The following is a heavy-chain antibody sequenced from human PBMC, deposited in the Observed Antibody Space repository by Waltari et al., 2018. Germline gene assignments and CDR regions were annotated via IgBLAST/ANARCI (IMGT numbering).Heavy chain of an antibody. CDR1: GGSISPSPHY. Sequence: QLQLQESGPRLVRSSETLSLTCTVSGGSISPSPHYWAWIRQPPGKGPEWIGSVYYNGHAYYNPSLESRVTMSVDTSKNHFSLDLESVSTPDTSIYFCARSFGGSGSYKFDYWGQGILVTVSS. J-gene: IGHJ4*02. V-gene: IGHV4-39*02. CDR2: VYYNGHA. D-gene: IGHD3-10*01. CDR3: ARSFGGSGSYKFDY.